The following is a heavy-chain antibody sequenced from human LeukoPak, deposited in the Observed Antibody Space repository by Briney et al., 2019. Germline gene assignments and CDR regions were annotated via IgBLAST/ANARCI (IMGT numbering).Heavy chain of an antibody. Sequence: PSETLSLTCTVSGGSISSYYWSWIRQPPGKGLEWIGYIYYSGSTNYNPSLKGRVTISVDTSKNQFSLKLSSVTAADTAVYYCARLRGEDAFDIWGQGTMVTVSS. CDR1: GGSISSYY. CDR3: ARLRGEDAFDI. CDR2: IYYSGST. V-gene: IGHV4-59*01. J-gene: IGHJ3*02. D-gene: IGHD6-25*01.